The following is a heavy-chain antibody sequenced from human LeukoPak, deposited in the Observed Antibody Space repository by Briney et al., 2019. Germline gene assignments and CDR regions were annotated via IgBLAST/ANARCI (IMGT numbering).Heavy chain of an antibody. CDR3: ASTYYYDSSGYGLVRLGPFDY. CDR1: GYTFTSYY. Sequence: ASVKVSCKASGYTFTSYYMHWVRQAPGQGLEWMGIINPSGGSTSYAQKFQGRVTMTRDTSTSTVYMELGSLRSEDTAVYYCASTYYYDSSGYGLVRLGPFDYWGQGTLVTVSS. CDR2: INPSGGST. V-gene: IGHV1-46*01. J-gene: IGHJ4*02. D-gene: IGHD3-22*01.